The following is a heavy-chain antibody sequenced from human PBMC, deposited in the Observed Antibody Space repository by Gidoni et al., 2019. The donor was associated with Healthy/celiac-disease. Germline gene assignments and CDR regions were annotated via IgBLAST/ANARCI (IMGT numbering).Heavy chain of an antibody. J-gene: IGHJ4*02. Sequence: QVQLVESGGGVVQPGRSLRLSCAASGFTFSSYAMHWVRQAPGKGLEWVAVISYDGSNKYYADSVKGRFTISRDNSKNTLYLQMNSLRAEDTAVYYCARDGVVRGVAYYFDYWGQGTLVTVSS. CDR2: ISYDGSNK. V-gene: IGHV3-30-3*01. D-gene: IGHD3-10*01. CDR3: ARDGVVRGVAYYFDY. CDR1: GFTFSSYA.